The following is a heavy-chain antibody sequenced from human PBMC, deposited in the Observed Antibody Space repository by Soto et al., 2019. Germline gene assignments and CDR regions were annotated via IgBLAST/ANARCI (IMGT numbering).Heavy chain of an antibody. D-gene: IGHD3-3*01. CDR3: GTERRGYDFWSGTTVDYYGMDV. J-gene: IGHJ6*02. CDR2: SKSETDGGTT. CDR1: GFTLSNAW. Sequence: EVQLVESGGGLVKPGGSLRLSCAASGFTLSNAWMSWVRQVPGKGLEWVGRSKSETDGGTTDYAAPVKGRFTISRDDSKNTLYMRMSSLKTEDTAVYYCGTERRGYDFWSGTTVDYYGMDVWGQGTTVTVSS. V-gene: IGHV3-15*01.